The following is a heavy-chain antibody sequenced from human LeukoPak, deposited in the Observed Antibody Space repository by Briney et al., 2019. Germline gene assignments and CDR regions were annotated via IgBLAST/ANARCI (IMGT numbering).Heavy chain of an antibody. CDR3: AKDLELLEWLLPTYFDY. CDR1: GFTFSSCA. CDR2: ISGSGGST. Sequence: GRSLRLSCAASGFTFSSCAMSWARQAPGKGLEWVSAISGSGGSTYYADSVKGRFTISRDNSKNTLYLQMNSLRAEDTAVYYCAKDLELLEWLLPTYFDYWGQGTLVTVSS. D-gene: IGHD3-3*01. V-gene: IGHV3-23*01. J-gene: IGHJ4*02.